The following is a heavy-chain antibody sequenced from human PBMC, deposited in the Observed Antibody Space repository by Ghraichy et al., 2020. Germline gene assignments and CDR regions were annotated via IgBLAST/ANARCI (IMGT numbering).Heavy chain of an antibody. CDR2: ISPSSDDI. CDR1: GFTFSYSY. CDR3: TRDPRLVDY. D-gene: IGHD2-2*01. J-gene: IGHJ4*02. Sequence: GGSLRLSCAASGFTFSYSYMTWMRQAPGKGPESISYISPSSDDIYYADSVKGRFTISRDNAKNSLFLQMHSLRAEDTAMYYCTRDPRLVDYWGQGTTVTVSS. V-gene: IGHV3-11*06.